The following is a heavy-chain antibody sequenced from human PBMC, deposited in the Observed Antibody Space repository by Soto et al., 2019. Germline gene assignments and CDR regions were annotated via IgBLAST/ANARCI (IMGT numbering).Heavy chain of an antibody. D-gene: IGHD6-13*01. CDR3: AKDMEGYYSSSWLTPFDY. V-gene: IGHV3-30*18. CDR1: GFTFSSYG. CDR2: ISYDGSNK. J-gene: IGHJ4*02. Sequence: GGSLRLSCAASGFTFSSYGMHWVRQAPGKGLEWVAVISYDGSNKYYADSVKGRFTISRDNSKNTLYLQMNSLRAEDTAVYYCAKDMEGYYSSSWLTPFDYWGQGTLVTVSS.